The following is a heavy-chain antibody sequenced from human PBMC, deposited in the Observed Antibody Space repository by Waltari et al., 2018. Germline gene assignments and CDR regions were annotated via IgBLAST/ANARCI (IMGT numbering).Heavy chain of an antibody. V-gene: IGHV4-59*01. CDR1: SYY. Sequence: SYYWSWIRQPPGKGLEWIGYIYYSGSTNYNPSLKSRVTISVDTSKNQFSLKLSSVTAADTAVYYCARDLITSPTSHFGMDVWGQGTTVTVSS. J-gene: IGHJ6*02. CDR3: ARDLITSPTSHFGMDV. CDR2: IYYSGST. D-gene: IGHD2-8*01.